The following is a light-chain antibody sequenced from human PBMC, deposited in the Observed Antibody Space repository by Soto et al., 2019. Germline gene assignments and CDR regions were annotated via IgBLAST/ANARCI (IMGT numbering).Light chain of an antibody. CDR1: SGHNNYA. CDR2: VSSDGSH. Sequence: QLVLTQSPSASASLGASVKLTCTLSSGHNNYAIAWHQQQPEKGPRFLMRVSSDGSHIKGDGIPDRFSGSSSGAERYLTISSLQSEDEADFYCQTWDTGIVLFGGGTKLTVL. V-gene: IGLV4-69*01. CDR3: QTWDTGIVL. J-gene: IGLJ2*01.